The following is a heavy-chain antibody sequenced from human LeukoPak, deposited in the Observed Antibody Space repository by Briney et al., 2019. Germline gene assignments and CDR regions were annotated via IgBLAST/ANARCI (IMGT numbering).Heavy chain of an antibody. CDR2: IYHSETT. CDR1: GGSITSSSW. CDR3: ARKENVYYYFDY. J-gene: IGHJ4*02. D-gene: IGHD3-10*01. Sequence: PSETLSLTCTVSGGSITSSSWWGWIRQPPGKGLEWIGYIYHSETTYYNPSLQSRVTMSVDTSKNQFSLKLSSVTAVDTAVYYCARKENVYYYFDYWGQGTLVTVSS. V-gene: IGHV4-28*01.